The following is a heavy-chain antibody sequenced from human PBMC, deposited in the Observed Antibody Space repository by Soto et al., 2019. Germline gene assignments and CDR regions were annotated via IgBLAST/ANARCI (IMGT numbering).Heavy chain of an antibody. D-gene: IGHD3-16*01. Sequence: QVQLVQSGAEVKKPGASVKVSCKASGYTFTSYDINWVRQATGQGLEWMGWMNPNSGNTGYAQKFQGRVTMTRNNSLLTAYMELGSLRSEGAAVYYGAIDMTSRGRDVCGQGTTVTVSS. CDR3: AIDMTSRGRDV. CDR1: GYTFTSYD. CDR2: MNPNSGNT. V-gene: IGHV1-8*01. J-gene: IGHJ6*02.